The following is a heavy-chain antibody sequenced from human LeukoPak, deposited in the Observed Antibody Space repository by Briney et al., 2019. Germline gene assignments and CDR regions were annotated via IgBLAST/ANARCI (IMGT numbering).Heavy chain of an antibody. V-gene: IGHV4-59*01. J-gene: IGHJ4*02. Sequence: SETLSLTCTVSGGSISSYYWSWIRQPPGKGLEGIGYIYYSGSTNYNPSLKSRVTISVDTSKNQFSLKLSSVTAADTAVYYCARGTGGVFDYWGQGTLVTVSS. CDR3: ARGTGGVFDY. CDR1: GGSISSYY. D-gene: IGHD3-10*01. CDR2: IYYSGST.